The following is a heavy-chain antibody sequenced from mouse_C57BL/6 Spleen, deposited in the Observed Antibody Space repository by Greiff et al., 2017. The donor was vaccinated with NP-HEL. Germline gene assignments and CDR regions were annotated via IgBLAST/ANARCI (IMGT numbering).Heavy chain of an antibody. CDR1: GYTFTSYW. V-gene: IGHV1-72*01. CDR3: ARYGIYYGYDDGPFDY. D-gene: IGHD2-2*01. Sequence: QVQLQQPGAELVKPGASVKLSCTASGYTFTSYWMHWVKQRPGRGLEWIGRIDPNSGGTKYNEQFKSKATLTVDKPSSTAYIQLSSLTSEDSAVYYCARYGIYYGYDDGPFDYWGQGTTLTVSS. J-gene: IGHJ2*01. CDR2: IDPNSGGT.